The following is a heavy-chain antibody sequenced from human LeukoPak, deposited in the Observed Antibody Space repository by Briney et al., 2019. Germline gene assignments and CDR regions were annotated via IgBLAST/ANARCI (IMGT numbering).Heavy chain of an antibody. D-gene: IGHD3-10*01. J-gene: IGHJ4*02. Sequence: GGSLRLSCEASGFTFSNYAMHWVRRAPGKGLEWVALISYDGSTKHYADSVKGRFTISRDNSKNTLSLQINSLGSEDTAVYYCAKDLHYYGPGSSPQYWGQGTLVTVSS. V-gene: IGHV3-30*18. CDR2: ISYDGSTK. CDR3: AKDLHYYGPGSSPQY. CDR1: GFTFSNYA.